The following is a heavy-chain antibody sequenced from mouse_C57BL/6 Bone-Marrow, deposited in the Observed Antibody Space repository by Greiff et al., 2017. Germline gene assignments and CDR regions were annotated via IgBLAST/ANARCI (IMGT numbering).Heavy chain of an antibody. CDR1: GFNIKDDY. V-gene: IGHV14-4*01. J-gene: IGHJ3*01. CDR2: IDPENGDT. CDR3: TTGAWFAY. Sequence: EVQLQQSGAELVRPGASVKLSCTASGFNIKDDYMHWVKQRPEQGLEWIGWIDPENGDTEYASKFHGKATITADTSSNTAYLQLSSLTSEDTAVYYCTTGAWFAYWGQGTLVTVSA.